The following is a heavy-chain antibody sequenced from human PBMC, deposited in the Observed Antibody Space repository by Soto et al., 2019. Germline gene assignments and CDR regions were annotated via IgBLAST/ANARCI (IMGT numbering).Heavy chain of an antibody. V-gene: IGHV4-61*01. CDR3: ARAQANYYHSSVVTFFAGNFVDY. J-gene: IGHJ4*01. D-gene: IGHD3-22*01. CDR1: GDSVSSGRYH. Sequence: QVQLQESGPGLVKPSDTLSLTCVGTGDSVSSGRYHWSGTRQPPWEGLGWIGYIYYTASTNDNTSLKSRVTMSVATAKNQGSLNLRSGSAADTAVYSCARAQANYYHSSVVTFFAGNFVDYWGHGTLVTVSS. CDR2: IYYTAST.